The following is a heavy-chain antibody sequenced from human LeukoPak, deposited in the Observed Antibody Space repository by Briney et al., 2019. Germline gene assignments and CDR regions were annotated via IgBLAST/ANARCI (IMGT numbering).Heavy chain of an antibody. CDR3: ARARGIAVAGTGDFDY. CDR2: IIPIFGTA. V-gene: IGHV1-69*06. J-gene: IGHJ4*02. D-gene: IGHD6-19*01. Sequence: GASVKVSCKASGGTFSSYAISWVRQAPGQGLEWMGGIIPIFGTANYAQKFQGRVTITADKSTSTAYMELSSLRSEDTAVYYCARARGIAVAGTGDFDYWGQGTLVTVSS. CDR1: GGTFSSYA.